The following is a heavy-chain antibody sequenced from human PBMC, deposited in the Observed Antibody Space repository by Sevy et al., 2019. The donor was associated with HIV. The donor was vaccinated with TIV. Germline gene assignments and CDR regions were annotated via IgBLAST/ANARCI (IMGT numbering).Heavy chain of an antibody. D-gene: IGHD2-8*01. CDR3: AREGCSRPHDY. CDR1: GGSITSLY. V-gene: IGHV3-53*01. CDR2: LSFGCGKI. J-gene: IGHJ4*02. Sequence: ETPSLTCTVSGGSITSLYWNWIRQPPGKGLEWVATLSFGCGKINYADSVKGRFTISRDNSKNSFYLQMDNLRVEDTALYYCAREGCSRPHDYWGQGTRVTVSS.